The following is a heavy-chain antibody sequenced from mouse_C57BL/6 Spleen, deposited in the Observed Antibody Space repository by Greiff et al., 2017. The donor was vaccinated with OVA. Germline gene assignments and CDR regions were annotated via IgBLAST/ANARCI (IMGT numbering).Heavy chain of an antibody. CDR3: ATYGNFYYFDY. V-gene: IGHV1-82*01. D-gene: IGHD2-1*01. J-gene: IGHJ2*01. CDR2: IYPGDGDT. Sequence: QVQLKQSGPELVKPGASVKISCKASGYAFSSSWMNWVKQRPGKGLEWIGRIYPGDGDTNYTGKFKGKATLTADKSSSTAYMQLSSLTSEDSAVYFCATYGNFYYFDYWGQGTTLTVSS. CDR1: GYAFSSSW.